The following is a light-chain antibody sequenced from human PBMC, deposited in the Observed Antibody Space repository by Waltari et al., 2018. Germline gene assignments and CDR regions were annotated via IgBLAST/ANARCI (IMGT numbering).Light chain of an antibody. Sequence: QSALTQPASVSGSPGQSISAPCTGTSSDIRTYHYVTWYQQPPGKAPRLIIYNVNSRPSGVSRRFSGSKSDNTASLTISGLQAEDEADYYCASYTKASTLIFGGGTRLTVL. V-gene: IGLV2-14*03. CDR1: SSDIRTYHY. CDR3: ASYTKASTLI. CDR2: NVN. J-gene: IGLJ2*01.